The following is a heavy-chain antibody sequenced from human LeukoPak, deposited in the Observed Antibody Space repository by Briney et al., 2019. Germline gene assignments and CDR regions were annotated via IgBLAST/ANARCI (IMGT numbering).Heavy chain of an antibody. CDR2: IYYSGST. D-gene: IGHD1-26*01. Sequence: SETLSLTCTVSGGSISSSSYYWGWIRQPPGKGLEWIGSIYYSGSTYYNPSLKSRVTISVDTPKNQFSLKLSSVTAADTAVYYCASGNSGSSANDYWGQGTLVTVSS. CDR1: GGSISSSSYY. V-gene: IGHV4-39*07. CDR3: ASGNSGSSANDY. J-gene: IGHJ4*02.